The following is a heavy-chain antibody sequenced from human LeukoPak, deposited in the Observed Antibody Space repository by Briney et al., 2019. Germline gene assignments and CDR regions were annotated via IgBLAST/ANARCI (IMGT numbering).Heavy chain of an antibody. CDR3: AVYSGSYYPYLDY. J-gene: IGHJ4*02. Sequence: GESLKISCKGSGYKFTSYWIAWVRQMPGKGLEYMGIIYPGDSETTYSPSFQGKATMSADKSISTAYLQWSSLRASDTAMYYCAVYSGSYYPYLDYWGQGTQVTVSS. D-gene: IGHD1-26*01. CDR1: GYKFTSYW. V-gene: IGHV5-51*01. CDR2: IYPGDSET.